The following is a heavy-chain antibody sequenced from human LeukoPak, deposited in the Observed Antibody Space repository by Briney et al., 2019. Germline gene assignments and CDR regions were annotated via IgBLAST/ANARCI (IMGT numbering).Heavy chain of an antibody. V-gene: IGHV4-39*02. CDR2: IYYSGST. Sequence: SETLSLTCNVSGGSISSSSYYWGWIRQPPGKGLEWIGSIYYSGSTYYNPSLKSRVTISVDTSKNQFSLKLSSVTAADTAVYYCARDIAVAGTSIPFDYWGQGTLVTVSS. D-gene: IGHD6-19*01. CDR1: GGSISSSSYY. J-gene: IGHJ4*02. CDR3: ARDIAVAGTSIPFDY.